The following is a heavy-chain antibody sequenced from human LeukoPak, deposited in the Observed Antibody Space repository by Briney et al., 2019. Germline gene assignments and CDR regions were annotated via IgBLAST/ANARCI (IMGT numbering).Heavy chain of an antibody. Sequence: PSETLSLTCTVSGASVSSSDYYWGWIRQPPGMRLEWLGNLYFSGNPYYNPSLNSRVTISVDTSKNQFSLKLSSVTAADTAVYYCARGKYSSGWYYKGYFDYWGQGTLVTVSS. V-gene: IGHV4-39*07. J-gene: IGHJ4*02. CDR3: ARGKYSSGWYYKGYFDY. D-gene: IGHD6-19*01. CDR2: LYFSGNP. CDR1: GASVSSSDYY.